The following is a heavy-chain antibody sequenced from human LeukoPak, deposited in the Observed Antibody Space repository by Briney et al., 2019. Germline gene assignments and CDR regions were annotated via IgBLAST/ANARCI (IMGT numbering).Heavy chain of an antibody. CDR3: ARKTDRLGAVGRDRYFDL. Sequence: GGSLRLSCTASGFTFSGYEMTWVRQAPGKGLEWMSYISVNGGAMHYADSVRGRFTTSRDDAKNSLYLHVNSLRVEDTAIYYCARKTDRLGAVGRDRYFDLWGRGTLITVSS. CDR2: ISVNGGAM. J-gene: IGHJ2*01. D-gene: IGHD6-13*01. V-gene: IGHV3-48*03. CDR1: GFTFSGYE.